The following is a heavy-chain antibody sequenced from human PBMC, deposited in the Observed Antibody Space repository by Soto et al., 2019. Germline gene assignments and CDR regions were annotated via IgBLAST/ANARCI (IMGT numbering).Heavy chain of an antibody. J-gene: IGHJ6*02. CDR1: GGSFSGYY. CDR3: ARGAGSHRLDYYGMDV. V-gene: IGHV4-34*01. Sequence: LSLTWAVYGGSFSGYYWSWIRQPPGKGLEWIGEINHSGSTNYNPSLKSRVTISVDTSKNQFSLKLSSVTAADTAVYYCARGAGSHRLDYYGMDVWGQGTTVTVSS. D-gene: IGHD3-10*01. CDR2: INHSGST.